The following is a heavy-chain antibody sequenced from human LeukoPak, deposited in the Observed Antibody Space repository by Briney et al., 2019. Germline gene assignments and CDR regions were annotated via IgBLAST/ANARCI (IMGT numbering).Heavy chain of an antibody. CDR1: GGSISSYY. J-gene: IGHJ6*02. D-gene: IGHD3-16*01. CDR3: ARHWGGSYYYGMDV. CDR2: IYYSGST. Sequence: KASETLSLTCTVSGGSISSYYWSWIRQPAGKGLEWIGYIYYSGSTNYNPSLKSRVTISVETSKNQFSLKLSSVTAADTAVYYCARHWGGSYYYGMDVWGQGTTVTLSS. V-gene: IGHV4-59*08.